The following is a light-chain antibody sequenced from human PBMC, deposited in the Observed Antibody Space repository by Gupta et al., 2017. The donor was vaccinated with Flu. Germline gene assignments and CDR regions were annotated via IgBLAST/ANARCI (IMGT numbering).Light chain of an antibody. CDR1: QSVSSY. CDR2: DAS. V-gene: IGKV3-11*01. J-gene: IGKJ4*01. Sequence: APLSLSPGERATLSCRASQSVSSYLAWYQQKPGQAPRLLIYDASNRATGIPARFSGSGSGTDFTLTISSLEPEDFAVYYCQQRSNWPPLTFGGGTKVEIK. CDR3: QQRSNWPPLT.